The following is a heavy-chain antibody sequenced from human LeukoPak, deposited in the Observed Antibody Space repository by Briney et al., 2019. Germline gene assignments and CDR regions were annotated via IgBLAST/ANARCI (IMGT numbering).Heavy chain of an antibody. CDR2: IGRGGIRT. J-gene: IGHJ4*01. Sequence: PGGSVRLSCAASGFTFSIYAMGWVRQAPGKGLEGVSGIGRGGIRTYYADSVKGRYTISRDNSKNTLYLQMSSLRAEDTAVYYCAKERSGGWPFDYWGQGTMVTVSS. CDR3: AKERSGGWPFDY. D-gene: IGHD6-19*01. CDR1: GFTFSIYA. V-gene: IGHV3-23*01.